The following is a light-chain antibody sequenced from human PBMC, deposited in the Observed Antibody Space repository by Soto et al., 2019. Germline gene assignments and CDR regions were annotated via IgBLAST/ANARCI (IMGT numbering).Light chain of an antibody. CDR1: SSNVGGYNY. CDR3: CSYASRSRV. J-gene: IGLJ3*02. V-gene: IGLV2-11*01. CDR2: DVS. Sequence: QSALTQPRSVSGSPGQSVTISCTGTSSNVGGYNYVSWYQQHPGKAPKLMIYDVSKRPSGVPDRFSGSKSGNTASLTISGLQAEDEADYYCCSYASRSRVFGGGTKVTV.